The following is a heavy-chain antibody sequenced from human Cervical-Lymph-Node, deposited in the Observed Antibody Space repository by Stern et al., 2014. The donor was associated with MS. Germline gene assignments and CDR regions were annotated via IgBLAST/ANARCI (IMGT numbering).Heavy chain of an antibody. CDR2: ISSNGSRT. V-gene: IGHV3-64*01. D-gene: IGHD1-26*01. CDR1: GFSFSSNA. J-gene: IGHJ4*02. CDR3: ARGGVGAIT. Sequence: EVQLLESGGGLVHPGGSLRLSCAASGFSFSSNAMHWVRQAPGKGLEFVSAISSNGSRTYYASSVEVRFTISRDNSKNTLYLQMGSLRTDDMAVYYCARGGVGAITWGQGTLVTVSS.